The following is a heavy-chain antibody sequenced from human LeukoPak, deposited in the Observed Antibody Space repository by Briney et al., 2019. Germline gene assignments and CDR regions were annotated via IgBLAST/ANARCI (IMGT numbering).Heavy chain of an antibody. D-gene: IGHD3-10*01. Sequence: SETLSLTCTVSGGSISSYYWSWIRQPPGKGLEWIGYIYYSGSTNYNPSLKSRVTISVDTSKNQFSLKLSSVTAADTAVYYCARGVDYYYYGMDVWGQGTTVTVSS. CDR2: IYYSGST. CDR1: GGSISSYY. V-gene: IGHV4-59*01. CDR3: ARGVDYYYYGMDV. J-gene: IGHJ6*02.